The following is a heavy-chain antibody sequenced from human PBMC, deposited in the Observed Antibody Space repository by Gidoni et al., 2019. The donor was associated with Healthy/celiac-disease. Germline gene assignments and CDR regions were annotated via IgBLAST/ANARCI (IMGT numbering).Heavy chain of an antibody. CDR2: ISYDGSNK. CDR1: GFPFRSYG. CDR3: AKDDFWSGYEYYFDY. D-gene: IGHD3-3*01. J-gene: IGHJ4*02. Sequence: QVQLVASGGGVVQPGRSLRLSCAASGFPFRSYGMHWVRQAPGKGLEWVAVISYDGSNKYYADSVKGRFTISRDNSKNTLYLQMNSLRAEDTAVYYCAKDDFWSGYEYYFDYWGQGTLVTVSS. V-gene: IGHV3-30*18.